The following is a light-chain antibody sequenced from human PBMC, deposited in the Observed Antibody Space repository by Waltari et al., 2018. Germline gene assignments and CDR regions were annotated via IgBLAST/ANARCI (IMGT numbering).Light chain of an antibody. Sequence: QSALTQPASVSGSPGQSITISYTGNSSDVGSYNLVSWYQQHPGKAPQLMVYEVSKRPSGVSNRFSGSKSGNTASLTISGLQAEDEADYYCCSYASSITYVFGTGTKVTVL. CDR2: EVS. CDR3: CSYASSITYV. CDR1: SSDVGSYNL. V-gene: IGLV2-23*02. J-gene: IGLJ1*01.